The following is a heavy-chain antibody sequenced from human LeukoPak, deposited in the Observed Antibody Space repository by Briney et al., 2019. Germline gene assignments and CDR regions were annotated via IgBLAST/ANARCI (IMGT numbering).Heavy chain of an antibody. CDR1: GFTFSSYA. J-gene: IGHJ4*02. CDR2: ISGSGGST. V-gene: IGHV3-23*01. CDR3: AKGTMIRGVPKIYFDY. Sequence: GGSLRLSCAASGFTFSSYAMSWVRQAPGKGLEWVSAISGSGGSTYYADSVKGRFTISRDNSKNTLYLQMNSLRAEDTAVYYCAKGTMIRGVPKIYFDYWAQGTLVTVSS. D-gene: IGHD3-10*01.